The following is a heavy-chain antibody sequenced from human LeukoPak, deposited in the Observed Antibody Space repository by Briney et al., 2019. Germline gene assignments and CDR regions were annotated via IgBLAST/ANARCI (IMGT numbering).Heavy chain of an antibody. CDR2: IRSKANSYAT. CDR3: TSPNDYGDAGGFDF. J-gene: IGHJ4*02. V-gene: IGHV3-73*01. Sequence: GGSLKLSCVASGFTFSSSAVHWVRQASGKGLEWVARIRSKANSYATAYVESVKGRFTISRDDSKNTAYLQMNSLKTEDTAMYYCTSPNDYGDAGGFDFWGQGTLVTVSS. CDR1: GFTFSSSA. D-gene: IGHD4-17*01.